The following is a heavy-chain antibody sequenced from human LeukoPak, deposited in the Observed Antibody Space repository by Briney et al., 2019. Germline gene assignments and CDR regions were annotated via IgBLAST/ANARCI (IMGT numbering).Heavy chain of an antibody. CDR1: GFTFSSYA. D-gene: IGHD3-10*01. V-gene: IGHV3-64D*06. J-gene: IGHJ3*02. CDR2: ISINGGST. CDR3: VKESRVVRGVIMDAFDM. Sequence: QPGGSLRLSCAASGFTFSSYAMHWVRQAPGKGLEYVSGISINGGSTDYADSVKGRFTISRDNSKNTVYLQMSSLRAEDTAVYYCVKESRVVRGVIMDAFDMWGQGTMVTVSS.